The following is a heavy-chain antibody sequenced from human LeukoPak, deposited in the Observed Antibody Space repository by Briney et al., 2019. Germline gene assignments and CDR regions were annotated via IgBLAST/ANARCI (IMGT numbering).Heavy chain of an antibody. CDR1: GCHFTDYY. D-gene: IGHD3-16*01. CDR2: INPKSGGT. CDR3: ARTREGVWGSYSP. V-gene: IGHV1-2*02. Sequence: ASVKVSCKASGCHFTDYYIHWVRLAPGQGLEWMGWINPKSGGTHYAQKFQGRVSMTRDTSINTVYLELSSLRSNDTAVYYCARTREGVWGSYSPWGQGTLVTVSS. J-gene: IGHJ4*02.